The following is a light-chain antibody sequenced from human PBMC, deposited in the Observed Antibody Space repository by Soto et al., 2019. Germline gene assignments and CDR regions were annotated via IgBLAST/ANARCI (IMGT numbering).Light chain of an antibody. J-gene: IGKJ1*01. CDR2: GAS. CDR1: QSINTY. V-gene: IGKV1-39*01. Sequence: DSQMTQSPSSLSASVGDRVTITCRTSQSINTYLNWYQQKPGKAPKLLIYGASSLQSGVPLRFSGSGSGTDFTLTIPTLQPEDFATYYGQESDSVIWGTCGQGKKVEIK. CDR3: QESDSVIWGT.